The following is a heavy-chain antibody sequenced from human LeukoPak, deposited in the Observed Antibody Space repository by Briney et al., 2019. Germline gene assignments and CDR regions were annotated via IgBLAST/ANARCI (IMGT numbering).Heavy chain of an antibody. V-gene: IGHV3-23*01. CDR3: AKDKAPPLTGLPYYFDY. CDR2: ISGSGGST. D-gene: IGHD3-9*01. J-gene: IGHJ4*02. Sequence: PGGSLRLSCAASGFTFSSYAMSWVRQAPGKGLEWVSAISGSGGSTYYADSVKGRFTISRDNSKNTLYLQMNSLRAEDTAVYYCAKDKAPPLTGLPYYFDYWGQGTLVTVSS. CDR1: GFTFSSYA.